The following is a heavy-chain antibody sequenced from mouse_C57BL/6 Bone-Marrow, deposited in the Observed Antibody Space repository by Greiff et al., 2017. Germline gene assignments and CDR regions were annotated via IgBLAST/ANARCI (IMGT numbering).Heavy chain of an antibody. D-gene: IGHD2-5*01. CDR2: IDPSDSYA. CDR1: GYTFTSYW. J-gene: IGHJ2*01. Sequence: QVQLKQSGAELVKPGASVKLSCKASGYTFTSYWMQWVKQRPGQGLEWIGEIDPSDSYANYNQKFKGKATLTVDTSSSTAYMQLSSLTSEDSAVYYCARSNYDYWGQVTTLTVSS. V-gene: IGHV1-50*01. CDR3: ARSNYDY.